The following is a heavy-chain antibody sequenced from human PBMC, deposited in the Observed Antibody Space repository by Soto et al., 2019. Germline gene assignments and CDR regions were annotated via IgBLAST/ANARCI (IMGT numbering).Heavy chain of an antibody. Sequence: QVQLVQSGAEVKKPGSSVKVSCKASGGTFSSYAISWVRQAPGQGLEWMGGIIPIFGTANYAQKFQGRVTITADESTSTAYMELSSLRSEDTAVYYCARGIFEYSSSEGGGFDPWGQGTLVTVSS. V-gene: IGHV1-69*01. CDR2: IIPIFGTA. J-gene: IGHJ5*02. CDR3: ARGIFEYSSSEGGGFDP. CDR1: GGTFSSYA. D-gene: IGHD6-6*01.